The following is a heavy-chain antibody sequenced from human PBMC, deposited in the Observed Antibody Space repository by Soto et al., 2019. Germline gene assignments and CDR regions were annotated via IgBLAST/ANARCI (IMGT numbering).Heavy chain of an antibody. CDR1: GCSIRNYY. CDR3: ASGGNWFDP. Sequence: PSETLSLTCHVSGCSIRNYYWTWVRQSPEKGLEWIGYMYYNGNINYNPSLKSRVTISIDTSKNQFSLTLKSVTAADTAVYYCASGGNWFDPWGQGVLVTVPS. D-gene: IGHD3-16*01. J-gene: IGHJ5*02. CDR2: MYYNGNI. V-gene: IGHV4-59*01.